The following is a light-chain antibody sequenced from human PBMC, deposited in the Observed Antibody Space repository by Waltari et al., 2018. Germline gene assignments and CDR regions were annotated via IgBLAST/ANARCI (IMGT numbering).Light chain of an antibody. CDR3: GSYTTSRTYV. CDR1: SSNIGAGYD. V-gene: IGLV1-40*01. J-gene: IGLJ1*01. Sequence: QSVLTQAPSVSGAPGQRVTISCTGSSSNIGAGYDVHWYQQLPGTAPKLLIYGNNKRPSGVPDRFSGSKSGTSASLAITGLQAEDEADYYCGSYTTSRTYVFGTGTKVTVL. CDR2: GNN.